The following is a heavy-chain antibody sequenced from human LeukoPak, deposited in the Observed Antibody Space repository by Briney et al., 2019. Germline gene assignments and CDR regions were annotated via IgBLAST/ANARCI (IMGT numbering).Heavy chain of an antibody. Sequence: SVKVSCKASGGTFSSYAISWVRQAPGQGLEWMGGIIPIFGTANYAQKFQGRVTITADESTSTAYMELSSPRSEDTAVYYCARGATPGGVPFDYWGQGTLVTVSS. J-gene: IGHJ4*02. V-gene: IGHV1-69*13. CDR3: ARGATPGGVPFDY. CDR2: IIPIFGTA. D-gene: IGHD3-16*01. CDR1: GGTFSSYA.